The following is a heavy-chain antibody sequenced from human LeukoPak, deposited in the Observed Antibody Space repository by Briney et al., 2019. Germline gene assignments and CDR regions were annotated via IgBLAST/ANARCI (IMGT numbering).Heavy chain of an antibody. CDR3: ARQGLWELPTFDS. D-gene: IGHD1-26*01. Sequence: SQTLSLTCTVSGGSISSGSYYWGYIRQPPQKGLEWIGSVYYSGSTYYNPSLKSRVTISVDTSKNQFSLKLSSVTAADTAVYYCARQGLWELPTFDSWGQGTLVSVSS. J-gene: IGHJ4*02. CDR2: VYYSGST. V-gene: IGHV4-39*01. CDR1: GGSISSGSYY.